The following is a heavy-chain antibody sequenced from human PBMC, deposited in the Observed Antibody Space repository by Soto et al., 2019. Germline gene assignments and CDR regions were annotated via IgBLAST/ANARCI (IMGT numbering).Heavy chain of an antibody. CDR3: AKDYSADMITFPHYFDY. D-gene: IGHD3-16*01. J-gene: IGHJ4*02. CDR1: GFTFSSYG. CDR2: ISYDGSNK. V-gene: IGHV3-30*18. Sequence: GGSLRLSCAASGFTFSSYGMHWVRQAPGKGLEWVAVISYDGSNKYYADSVKGRFTISRDNSKNTLYLQMNSLRAEDTAVYYCAKDYSADMITFPHYFDYWGQGTLVTVSS.